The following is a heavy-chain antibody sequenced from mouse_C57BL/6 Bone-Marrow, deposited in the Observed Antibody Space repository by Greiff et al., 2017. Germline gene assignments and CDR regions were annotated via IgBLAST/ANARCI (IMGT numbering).Heavy chain of an antibody. J-gene: IGHJ1*03. CDR3: EGWLRTWYFDV. Sequence: QVQLQQPGAELVKPGASVKLSCKASGYTFTSYWMHWVKQRPGQGLEWIGMIHPNSGSTNYNEKFKSKATLTVDKSSSTAYMQLSRLTSEDSAVYYCEGWLRTWYFDVWGTGTTVTVSS. D-gene: IGHD2-2*01. V-gene: IGHV1-64*01. CDR2: IHPNSGST. CDR1: GYTFTSYW.